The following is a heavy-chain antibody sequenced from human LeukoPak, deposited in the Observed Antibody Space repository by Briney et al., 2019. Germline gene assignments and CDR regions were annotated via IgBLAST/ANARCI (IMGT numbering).Heavy chain of an antibody. Sequence: GGSLRLSCAASGFTFSSYAMSWVRQAPGKGLEWVSAISGSGGSTYYADSLKGRFTISRDNSKNTLYLQMNSLRGEDTSVYYCAKEMVVTAREFDYWGQGTLVTVSS. CDR2: ISGSGGST. CDR3: AKEMVVTAREFDY. CDR1: GFTFSSYA. D-gene: IGHD2-21*02. J-gene: IGHJ4*02. V-gene: IGHV3-23*01.